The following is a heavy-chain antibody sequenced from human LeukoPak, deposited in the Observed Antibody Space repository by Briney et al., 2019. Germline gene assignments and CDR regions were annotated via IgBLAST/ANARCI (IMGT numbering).Heavy chain of an antibody. Sequence: GGSLRLSCAASGFTFDDYAMHWVRQAPGKGLEWVSGISWNSGSIGYADSVKGRFTTSRDNAKNSLYLQMNSLRAEDTALYYCAKEAGGYCSSTSCYSNSGFDYWGQGTLVTVSS. V-gene: IGHV3-9*01. CDR3: AKEAGGYCSSTSCYSNSGFDY. CDR2: ISWNSGSI. CDR1: GFTFDDYA. J-gene: IGHJ4*02. D-gene: IGHD2-2*02.